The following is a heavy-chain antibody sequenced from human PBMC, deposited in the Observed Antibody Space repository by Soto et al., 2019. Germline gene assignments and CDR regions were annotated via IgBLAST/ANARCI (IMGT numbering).Heavy chain of an antibody. V-gene: IGHV3-11*06. D-gene: IGHD2-15*01. Sequence: GGPLRLSYTASGFTFIDYYMSWIRQAPGKGLEWVSYISSSSSYTNYADSVKGRFTISRDNAKNSLYLQMNSLRAEDTAVYYCATDETFYCSGGSCYSGGMDVWGQGTTVPSL. CDR3: ATDETFYCSGGSCYSGGMDV. CDR2: ISSSSSYT. J-gene: IGHJ6*02. CDR1: GFTFIDYY.